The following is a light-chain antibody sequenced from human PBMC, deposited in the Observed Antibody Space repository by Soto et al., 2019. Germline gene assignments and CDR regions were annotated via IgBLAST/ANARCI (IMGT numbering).Light chain of an antibody. CDR1: QSVSSSY. Sequence: EIVLTQSPGTLSLSPGERATLSCRASQSVSSSYLAWYQHKPGQAPRLLIYGASSRATGIPDRFSGSGSGTEFPLTISRLEPEDFAVYYCQQYGNSPPYTFGQGTKLEIK. CDR2: GAS. V-gene: IGKV3-20*01. J-gene: IGKJ2*01. CDR3: QQYGNSPPYT.